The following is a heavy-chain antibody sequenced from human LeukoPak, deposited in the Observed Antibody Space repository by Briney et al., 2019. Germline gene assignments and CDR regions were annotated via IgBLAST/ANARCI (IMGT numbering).Heavy chain of an antibody. J-gene: IGHJ4*02. D-gene: IGHD1-1*01. CDR2: ISASGGNI. V-gene: IGHV3-48*01. CDR1: GFPLSSYS. Sequence: SGGSLRLSCEASGFPLSSYSINWVRQAPGKGLEWVSYISASGGNIYYSDSVKGRFTVSRDNARKSLFLQMNNARVEDTAFYYCVRVKGTYFDYWGQGALVTVSS. CDR3: VRVKGTYFDY.